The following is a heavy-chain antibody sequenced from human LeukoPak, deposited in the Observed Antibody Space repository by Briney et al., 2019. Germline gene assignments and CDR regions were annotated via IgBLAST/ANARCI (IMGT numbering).Heavy chain of an antibody. CDR1: GFTFNDYV. CDR2: ISGDGGRT. J-gene: IGHJ3*02. CDR3: AKGNGYQKGDASDI. Sequence: GGSLRRSCAASGFTFNDYVMHWVRQAPGKGLEWVSLISGDGGRTYYADSLKGRFTISRDNNKNSLFLQINSLRTEDTALYYCAKGNGYQKGDASDIWGQGTMVTVSS. V-gene: IGHV3-43*02. D-gene: IGHD3-22*01.